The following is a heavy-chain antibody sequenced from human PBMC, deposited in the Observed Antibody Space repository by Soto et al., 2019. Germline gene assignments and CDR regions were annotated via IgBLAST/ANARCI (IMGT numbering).Heavy chain of an antibody. CDR3: ASQPAVWPYNLFDP. D-gene: IGHD2-2*01. CDR1: GFDFSRFE. V-gene: IGHV3-48*03. CDR2: ISSSGTTI. J-gene: IGHJ5*02. Sequence: EVQLVESGGGLVQPGGSLRLSCAASGFDFSRFEMNWVRQAPGKGLEWVSYISSSGTTIYYADSVKGRFTISRDNAKNSLYLQMNSLRAEDTSVYYCASQPAVWPYNLFDPWGQGTLVTVSS.